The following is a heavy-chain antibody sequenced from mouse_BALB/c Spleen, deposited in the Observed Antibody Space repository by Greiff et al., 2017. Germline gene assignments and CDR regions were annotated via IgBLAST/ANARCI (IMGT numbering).Heavy chain of an antibody. D-gene: IGHD2-1*01. CDR2: ISYSGST. CDR1: GDSITSGY. Sequence: EVKLMESGPSLVKPSQTLSLTCSVTGDSITSGYWNWIRKFPGNKLEYMGYISYSGSTYYNPSLKSRISITRDTSKNQYYLQLNSVTTEDTATYYCARSDGNYLAWFAYWGQGTLVTVSA. V-gene: IGHV3-8*02. CDR3: ARSDGNYLAWFAY. J-gene: IGHJ3*01.